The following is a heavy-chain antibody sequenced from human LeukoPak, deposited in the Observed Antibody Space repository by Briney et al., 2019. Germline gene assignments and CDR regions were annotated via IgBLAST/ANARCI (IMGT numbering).Heavy chain of an antibody. V-gene: IGHV3-30*02. CDR2: IRYDGSNK. CDR1: GFTFSSYG. CDR3: AKEEFCSGGSCYPDY. Sequence: GGSLRLSCAASGFTFSSYGMHWVRQAPGKGLEWVAVIRYDGSNKYYADSVKGRFTISRDNSKNTLYLQMNSLRAEDTAVYYCAKEEFCSGGSCYPDYWGQGTLVTVSS. J-gene: IGHJ4*02. D-gene: IGHD2-15*01.